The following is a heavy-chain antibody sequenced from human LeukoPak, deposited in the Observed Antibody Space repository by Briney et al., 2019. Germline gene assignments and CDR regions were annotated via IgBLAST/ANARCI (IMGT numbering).Heavy chain of an antibody. CDR2: MNPNSGNT. CDR3: ASTQRSVRSRSLRGRARSYYGMDV. J-gene: IGHJ6*02. V-gene: IGHV1-8*01. CDR1: GYTFTNYD. D-gene: IGHD6-25*01. Sequence: SAKVPCKASGYTFTNYDINWVRQATGQGLEWMGWMNPNSGNTGYAQKFQGRVTMTRNTSISTAYMELSSLRSEDTAVYYCASTQRSVRSRSLRGRARSYYGMDVWGQGTTVTVSS.